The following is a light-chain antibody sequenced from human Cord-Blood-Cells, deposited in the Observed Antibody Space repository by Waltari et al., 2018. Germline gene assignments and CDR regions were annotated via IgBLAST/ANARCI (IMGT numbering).Light chain of an antibody. J-gene: IGLJ3*02. V-gene: IGLV2-23*01. CDR1: SSDVGSYNL. CDR3: CSYAGSSTWV. Sequence: QSALTQPASVSGSPGQSITISCTGTSSDVGSYNLVSWHQQHPGKAPKLRIYEGSKRPSGVSNRFSGSKSGNTASLTISGLQAEDEADYYCCSYAGSSTWVFGGGTKLTVL. CDR2: EGS.